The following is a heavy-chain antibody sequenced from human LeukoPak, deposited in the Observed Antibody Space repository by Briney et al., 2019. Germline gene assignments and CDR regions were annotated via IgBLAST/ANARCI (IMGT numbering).Heavy chain of an antibody. D-gene: IGHD3-22*01. CDR3: ARDQFRSGSTYSYFDL. CDR2: INPNSGGT. V-gene: IGHV1-2*02. CDR1: RYTFTDYY. J-gene: IGHJ2*01. Sequence: GASVKVSCKASRYTFTDYYMHWVRQAPGQGLEWMGWINPNSGGTNYAQKFQGRVTMTRDTSISTAYMELSRLRSDDTAVYYCARDQFRSGSTYSYFDLWGRGTVDTVSS.